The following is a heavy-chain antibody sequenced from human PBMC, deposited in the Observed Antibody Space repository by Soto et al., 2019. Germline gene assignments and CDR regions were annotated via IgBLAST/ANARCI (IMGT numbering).Heavy chain of an antibody. Sequence: ASVKVSCKASGGTFSSYAISWVRQAPGQGLEWMGGIIPIFGTANYAQKFQGRVTITADESTSTAYMELSSLRSEDTAVYYCASQSPAIINYYDSSESFEYCGQGTLFTVSS. V-gene: IGHV1-69*13. J-gene: IGHJ4*02. CDR2: IIPIFGTA. CDR3: ASQSPAIINYYDSSESFEY. CDR1: GGTFSSYA. D-gene: IGHD3-22*01.